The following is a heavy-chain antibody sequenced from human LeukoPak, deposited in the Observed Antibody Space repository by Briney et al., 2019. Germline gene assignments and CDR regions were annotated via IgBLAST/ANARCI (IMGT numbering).Heavy chain of an antibody. CDR3: ARAGDYDSSGYYYGPHYFDY. Sequence: GGSLRLSCAASGFTFSSYSMNWVRQAPGKGLEWVSSISSSSSYIYYADSVKGRFTISRDNAKNSLYLQMNSLRAEDTAVYYCARAGDYDSSGYYYGPHYFDYWGQGTLVTVSS. V-gene: IGHV3-21*04. J-gene: IGHJ4*02. D-gene: IGHD3-22*01. CDR2: ISSSSSYI. CDR1: GFTFSSYS.